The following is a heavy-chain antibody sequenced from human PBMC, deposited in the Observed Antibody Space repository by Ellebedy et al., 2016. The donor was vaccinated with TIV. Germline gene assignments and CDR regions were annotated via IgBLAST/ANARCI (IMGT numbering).Heavy chain of an antibody. CDR3: ARDPVGVGPAFDV. Sequence: GESLKISCAASGLTFSSHAMSWVRQAPGKGLEWVSSITESGGNTYYADSVKGRFPLSRDNSKDTLYQQMNSLRAEDTAIYYCARDPVGVGPAFDVWGQGTMVTVSS. J-gene: IGHJ3*01. V-gene: IGHV3-23*01. D-gene: IGHD4-23*01. CDR1: GLTFSSHA. CDR2: ITESGGNT.